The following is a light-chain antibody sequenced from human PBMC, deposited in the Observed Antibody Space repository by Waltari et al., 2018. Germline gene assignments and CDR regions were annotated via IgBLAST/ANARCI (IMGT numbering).Light chain of an antibody. Sequence: SYELTQPSSVSLSPGQTANITCSGNVLAKKYGRWPQQKPGQAPMLLIYRDAARPSGIPERFSGSSSGTTVTLTISGAHVEDEADYYCYSVSANSWVFGGGTRLTVL. V-gene: IGLV3-27*01. J-gene: IGLJ3*02. CDR3: YSVSANSWV. CDR1: VLAKKY. CDR2: RDA.